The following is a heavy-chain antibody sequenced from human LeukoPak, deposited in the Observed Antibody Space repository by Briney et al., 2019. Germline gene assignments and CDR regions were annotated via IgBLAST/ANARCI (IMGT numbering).Heavy chain of an antibody. J-gene: IGHJ4*02. V-gene: IGHV1-3*01. Sequence: ASVKVSCKASGYTFTSYAMHWVRQAPGQRLEWMGWINAGNGNTKYSQKFQGRVTITRDTSASTAYMELSSLRSGDTAVYYCARGLATVTTLGYWGQGTLVTVSS. CDR1: GYTFTSYA. D-gene: IGHD4-17*01. CDR3: ARGLATVTTLGY. CDR2: INAGNGNT.